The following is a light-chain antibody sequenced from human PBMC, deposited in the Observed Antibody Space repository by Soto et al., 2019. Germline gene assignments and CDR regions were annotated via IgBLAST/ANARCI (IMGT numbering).Light chain of an antibody. CDR3: QHADSFPLIT. CDR2: DAS. Sequence: EIVLTQSPATLSLSPGERATLSCRASQSVSSYLAWYQQKPGQAPRLLIFDASARAVDIPGRFSGSVSGTDFTLTISSLRPEDFATYYCQHADSFPLITFGQGTRLEIK. CDR1: QSVSSY. V-gene: IGKV3-11*01. J-gene: IGKJ5*01.